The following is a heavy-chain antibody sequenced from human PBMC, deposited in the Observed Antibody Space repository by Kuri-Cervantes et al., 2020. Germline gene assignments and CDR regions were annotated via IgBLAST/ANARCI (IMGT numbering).Heavy chain of an antibody. J-gene: IGHJ4*02. CDR2: INPSGGST. D-gene: IGHD6-13*01. V-gene: IGHV1-46*01. CDR1: GYTFTSYY. CDR3: ARPFSSSWYMDY. Sequence: ASVKVSCKASGYTFTSYYIHWVRQAPGQGLEWMGIINPSGGSTSYIQKFQGRVTMTRDTSTSTVYMELSSLRSEDTAVYYCARPFSSSWYMDYWGQGTLVTVSS.